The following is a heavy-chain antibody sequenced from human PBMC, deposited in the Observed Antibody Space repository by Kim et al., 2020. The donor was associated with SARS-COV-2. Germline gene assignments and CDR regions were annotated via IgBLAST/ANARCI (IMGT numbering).Heavy chain of an antibody. J-gene: IGHJ3*02. CDR2: ISSSSSYI. CDR1: GFTFSSYS. D-gene: IGHD1-26*01. Sequence: GGSLRLSCAASGFTFSSYSMNWVRQAPGKGLEWVSSISSSSSYIYYADSVKGRFTISRDNAKNSLYLQMNSLRAEDTAVYYCAREDRDIVGATRAFDIWGQGTMVTVSS. V-gene: IGHV3-21*01. CDR3: AREDRDIVGATRAFDI.